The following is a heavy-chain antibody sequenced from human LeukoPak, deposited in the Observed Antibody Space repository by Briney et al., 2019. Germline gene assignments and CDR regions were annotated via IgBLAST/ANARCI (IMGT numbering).Heavy chain of an antibody. J-gene: IGHJ4*02. CDR3: ARVGYCSSTSCYGGFDY. Sequence: SVKVSCKASGHTFTGYYMHWVRQAPGQGLEWMGWNNPNSGGTNYTQKFQGRVSMTRDTSISTAYMELSRLGSDDTAVYYWARVGYCSSTSCYGGFDYWGQGTLVTVSS. CDR1: GHTFTGYY. V-gene: IGHV1-2*02. D-gene: IGHD2-2*01. CDR2: NNPNSGGT.